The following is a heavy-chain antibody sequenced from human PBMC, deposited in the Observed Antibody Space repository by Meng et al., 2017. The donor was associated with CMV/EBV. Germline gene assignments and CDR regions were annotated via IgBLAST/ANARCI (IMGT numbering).Heavy chain of an antibody. D-gene: IGHD1-7*01. CDR2: ISAYNGNT. Sequence: ASVPVSFQASGYTFTSYGISWVRQAPGQGLEWMGWISAYNGNTNYAQKLQGRVTMTTDTSTSTAYMELRSLRSDDTAVYYCARWSSLTGTRGNWFDTWGQGTLVTVSS. J-gene: IGHJ5*02. V-gene: IGHV1-18*01. CDR3: ARWSSLTGTRGNWFDT. CDR1: GYTFTSYG.